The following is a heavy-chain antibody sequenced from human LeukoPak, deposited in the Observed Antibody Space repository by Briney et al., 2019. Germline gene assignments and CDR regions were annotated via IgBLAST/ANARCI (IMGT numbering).Heavy chain of an antibody. CDR3: AKDTGDSDGDFDY. D-gene: IGHD2-15*01. CDR1: GFTFSKYA. J-gene: IGHJ4*02. Sequence: PGGSLRLSCVASGFTFSKYAMSWVRQAPGKGLEWVSGITGSSGRTFYADSVTGRFTISRDNSNNTLYLQMNSLRADDTALYYCAKDTGDSDGDFDYWGQGIMVTVSS. CDR2: ITGSSGRT. V-gene: IGHV3-23*01.